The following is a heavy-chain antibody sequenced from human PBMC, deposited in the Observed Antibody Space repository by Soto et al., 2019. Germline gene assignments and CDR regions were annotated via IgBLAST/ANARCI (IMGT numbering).Heavy chain of an antibody. Sequence: GSLRLSCVASGFAGTSNCMTWVRQAPGKGLECVSIIYSSGRTHYVDSVKGRFTISRDNAENTLFLQMNNLRVEDTAVYYCARDRYCSSPSCYTGGGGRFDYYYGMDVWGQGT. CDR3: ARDRYCSSPSCYTGGGGRFDYYYGMDV. CDR1: GFAGTSNC. V-gene: IGHV3-66*01. D-gene: IGHD2-2*02. CDR2: IYSSGRT. J-gene: IGHJ6*02.